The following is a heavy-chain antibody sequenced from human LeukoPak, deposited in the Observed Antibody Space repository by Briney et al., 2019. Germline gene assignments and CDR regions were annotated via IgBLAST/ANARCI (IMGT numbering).Heavy chain of an antibody. CDR2: IYYSGST. V-gene: IGHV4-59*08. Sequence: SETLSLTCTVSGGSISSYYWSWIRQSPGKGLEWIGYIYYSGSTNYNPSLKSRVTISVDTSKNQFSLKLSSVTAADTAVYYCARHGDVLVGSAYYGMDVWGQGTTVNVSS. J-gene: IGHJ6*02. CDR3: ARHGDVLVGSAYYGMDV. D-gene: IGHD1-26*01. CDR1: GGSISSYY.